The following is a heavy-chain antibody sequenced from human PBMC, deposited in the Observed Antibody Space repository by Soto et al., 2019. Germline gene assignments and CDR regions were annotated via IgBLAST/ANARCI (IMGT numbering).Heavy chain of an antibody. Sequence: ASVKVSCKASGYTFTSYYMHWVRQAPGPGLEWMGIINPSGGSTSYAQKFQGRVTMTRDTSTSTVYMELSSLRSEDTAVYCCARSPAYCSSTSCSALFDPWGQGTLVTVSS. CDR1: GYTFTSYY. V-gene: IGHV1-46*03. J-gene: IGHJ5*02. CDR2: INPSGGST. CDR3: ARSPAYCSSTSCSALFDP. D-gene: IGHD2-2*01.